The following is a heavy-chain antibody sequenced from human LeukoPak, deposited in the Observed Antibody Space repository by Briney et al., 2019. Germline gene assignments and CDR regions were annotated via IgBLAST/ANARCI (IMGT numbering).Heavy chain of an antibody. CDR3: ARRPASSSWFSSSDY. CDR2: INHSGST. V-gene: IGHV4-34*01. D-gene: IGHD6-13*01. CDR1: GGSFSGYY. J-gene: IGHJ4*02. Sequence: PSETLSLTCAVYGGSFSGYYWNWIRQPPGKGLEWIGEINHSGSTNYNPSLKSRVTISVDTSKNQFSLKLSSVTAADTAVYYCARRPASSSWFSSSDYWGQGTLVTVSS.